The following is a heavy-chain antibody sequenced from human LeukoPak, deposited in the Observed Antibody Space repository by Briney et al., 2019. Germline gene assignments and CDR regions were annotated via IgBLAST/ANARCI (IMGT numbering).Heavy chain of an antibody. Sequence: PSETLSLTCTVSGGSISNSYWNWIRQSPGKGLEWIGYINYSGSTNYNPSLKSRVTILVDTSKKQFSLKLSSVTAADTAVYFCARDPLSTNDFDIWGQGTMVTVSS. CDR3: ARDPLSTNDFDI. CDR2: INYSGST. D-gene: IGHD1-1*01. V-gene: IGHV4-59*01. CDR1: GGSISNSY. J-gene: IGHJ3*02.